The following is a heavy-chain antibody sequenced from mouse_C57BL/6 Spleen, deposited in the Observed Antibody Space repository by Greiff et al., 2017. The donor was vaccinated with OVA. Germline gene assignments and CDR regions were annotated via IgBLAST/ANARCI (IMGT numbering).Heavy chain of an antibody. CDR1: GFTFSSYA. V-gene: IGHV5-4*01. CDR3: ARGGLGRGYFDY. Sequence: EVHLVESGGGLVKPGGSLKLSCAASGFTFSSYAMSWVRQTPEKRLEWVATISDGGSYTYYPDNVKGRFTISRDNAKNNLYLQMSHLKSEDTAMYYCARGGLGRGYFDYWGQGTTLTVSS. D-gene: IGHD4-1*01. J-gene: IGHJ2*01. CDR2: ISDGGSYT.